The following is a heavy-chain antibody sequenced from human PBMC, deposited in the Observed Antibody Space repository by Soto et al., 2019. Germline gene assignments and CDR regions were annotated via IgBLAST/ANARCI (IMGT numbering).Heavy chain of an antibody. V-gene: IGHV1-46*01. CDR3: ASGAHAVLVADIPSSHGMDV. Sequence: GXSVKVSCKAAGYSFTSYYMHWVRQAPGQGLEWMGIINPSGGSTSYAQKVQGRVTMTRDTSTSTVYMELSSLRSEDTAVYYCASGAHAVLVADIPSSHGMDVWGQRTTVTVSS. D-gene: IGHD2-21*02. J-gene: IGHJ6*02. CDR2: INPSGGST. CDR1: GYSFTSYY.